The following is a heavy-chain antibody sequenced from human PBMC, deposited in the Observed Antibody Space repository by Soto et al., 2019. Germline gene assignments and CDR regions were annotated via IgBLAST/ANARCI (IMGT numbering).Heavy chain of an antibody. CDR1: GGSISSGGYY. CDR2: IYYSGST. J-gene: IGHJ5*02. Sequence: QVQLQESGPGLVKPSQTLSLTCTVSGGSISSGGYYWSWIRQHPGKGLEWIGYIYYSGSTYDNPSLKCRVTISVDTSKNQFALKLSSVTAADTAVYYCVRKYYYGSGTKFDPWGQGTLVTVSS. CDR3: VRKYYYGSGTKFDP. D-gene: IGHD3-10*01. V-gene: IGHV4-31*03.